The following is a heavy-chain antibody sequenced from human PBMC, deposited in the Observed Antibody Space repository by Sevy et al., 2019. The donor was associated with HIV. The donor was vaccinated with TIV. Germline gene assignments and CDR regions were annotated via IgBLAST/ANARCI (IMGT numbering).Heavy chain of an antibody. J-gene: IGHJ4*02. Sequence: ETLSLTCAVSGYSISSGYYWGWIRQPPGKGLEWVSVIYSGGSTYYADSVKGRFTISRDNSKNTLYLQMNSLRAEDTAVYYCARSLKDWGSYRSIYYFDYWGQGTLVTVSS. CDR3: ARSLKDWGSYRSIYYFDY. CDR1: GYSISSGYY. V-gene: IGHV3-53*01. CDR2: IYSGGST. D-gene: IGHD3-16*02.